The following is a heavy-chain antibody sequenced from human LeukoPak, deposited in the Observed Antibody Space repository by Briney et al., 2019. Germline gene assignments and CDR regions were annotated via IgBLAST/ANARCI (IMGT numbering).Heavy chain of an antibody. CDR1: GDSISSNY. CDR3: ARGAGRCGGDCYSSDS. CDR2: MYNSGST. V-gene: IGHV4-59*01. J-gene: IGHJ4*02. Sequence: SETLSLTCSVSGDSISSNYWSWIRQPPGKGLEWIGYMYNSGSTNYNPSLKSRVTISVDTSKNQFSLMLSSVTAADMAVYFCARGAGRCGGDCYSSDSWGQGTLVTVSS. D-gene: IGHD2-21*02.